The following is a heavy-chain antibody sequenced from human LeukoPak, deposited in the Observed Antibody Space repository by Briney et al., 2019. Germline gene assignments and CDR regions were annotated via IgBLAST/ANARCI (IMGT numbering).Heavy chain of an antibody. CDR2: ISTYNGNT. D-gene: IGHD4-17*01. V-gene: IGHV1-18*01. Sequence: ASVKVSCTASGYTFTNHGISWVRQAPGQGLEWMGGISTYNGNTDYAQKLQGRVTMTTDTSTSTAYMELRSLRSDDTAVYYCARSGGWAYGDYDGFIAFDIWGQGTMVTVSS. J-gene: IGHJ3*02. CDR1: GYTFTNHG. CDR3: ARSGGWAYGDYDGFIAFDI.